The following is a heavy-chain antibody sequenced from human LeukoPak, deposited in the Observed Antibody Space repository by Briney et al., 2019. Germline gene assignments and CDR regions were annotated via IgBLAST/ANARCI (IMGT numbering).Heavy chain of an antibody. Sequence: PGGSLRLSCAASGFTVSSNYMSWVRQAPGKGLEWVSVIYSGDTTYYADSVKGRFTISRDNSKNTVYLQMNSLTAEDTAVYYCARDGRAYGGSCYYFDYWGQGTLVTVPS. CDR3: ARDGRAYGGSCYYFDY. J-gene: IGHJ4*02. CDR1: GFTVSSNY. CDR2: IYSGDTT. V-gene: IGHV3-66*01. D-gene: IGHD2-15*01.